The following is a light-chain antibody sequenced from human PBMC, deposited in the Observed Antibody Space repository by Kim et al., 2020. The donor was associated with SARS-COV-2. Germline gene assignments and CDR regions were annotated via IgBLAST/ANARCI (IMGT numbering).Light chain of an antibody. J-gene: IGKJ4*01. CDR2: GAS. CDR1: QGISSA. Sequence: AIQLTQSPSSLSASVGDRVTITCRASQGISSALAWYQQKPGKAPKLLIYGASSLESGVPSRFSGSGSGTHFTLTISSLQPEDFATYYCQQFNNYPPLTFGGGTKVDIK. V-gene: IGKV1D-13*01. CDR3: QQFNNYPPLT.